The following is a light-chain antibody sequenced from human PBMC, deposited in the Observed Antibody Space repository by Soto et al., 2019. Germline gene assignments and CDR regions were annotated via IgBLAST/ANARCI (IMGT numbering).Light chain of an antibody. Sequence: EIVLTQSPCTLSLSPGERATLSCRASQSVGNNYLAWYQQQPGQAPRFLISSASSGATGIPDTFSGSGSGTDFTLNISRLEPEAFAVYYCEQYGSTPLTFGGGTTVEIK. CDR1: QSVGNNY. CDR3: EQYGSTPLT. CDR2: SAS. J-gene: IGKJ4*01. V-gene: IGKV3-20*01.